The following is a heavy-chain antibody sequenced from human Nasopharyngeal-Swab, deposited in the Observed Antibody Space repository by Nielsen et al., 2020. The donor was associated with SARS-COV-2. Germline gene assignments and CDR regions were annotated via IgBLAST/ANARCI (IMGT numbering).Heavy chain of an antibody. Sequence: GGSLRLSCKGSRYSFTSYWIAWVRQMPGKGLEWMGIIYPRDSATRYSPSFQGQVTISADKSISTAYLQWSSLKASDTAMYYCVRPEGVATSFKYYFQYGMDVWGQGTMVTVPS. CDR2: IYPRDSAT. CDR1: RYSFTSYW. CDR3: VRPEGVATSFKYYFQYGMDV. V-gene: IGHV5-51*01. D-gene: IGHD5-12*01. J-gene: IGHJ6*02.